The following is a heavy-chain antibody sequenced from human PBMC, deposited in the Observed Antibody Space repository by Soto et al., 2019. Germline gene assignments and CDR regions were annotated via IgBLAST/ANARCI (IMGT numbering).Heavy chain of an antibody. D-gene: IGHD3-10*01. J-gene: IGHJ6*02. Sequence: EVQLVESGGGSVQPGGSLRLSCAASGFTFSSYWMHWVRQGPGKGLVWVSRINSDGSSTNYADSVKGRFTISRDNVKNTLYLQMNSLGAEDTAVYYCARGIRGYYGMDVWGQGTTVPVSS. CDR3: ARGIRGYYGMDV. V-gene: IGHV3-74*01. CDR1: GFTFSSYW. CDR2: INSDGSST.